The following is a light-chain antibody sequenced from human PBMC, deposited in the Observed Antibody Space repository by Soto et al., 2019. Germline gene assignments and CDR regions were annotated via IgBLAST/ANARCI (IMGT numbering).Light chain of an antibody. Sequence: IQLTQSPSSLSSSVGDRGTITCRASQGISSYLAWYQQKPGKAPKLLIYAASTLQSGVPSRLSGSGSGTDFTLTISRMQAEDFATYYCQQLNSYPLFGGGTKVYIK. J-gene: IGKJ4*01. V-gene: IGKV1-9*01. CDR2: AAS. CDR3: QQLNSYPL. CDR1: QGISSY.